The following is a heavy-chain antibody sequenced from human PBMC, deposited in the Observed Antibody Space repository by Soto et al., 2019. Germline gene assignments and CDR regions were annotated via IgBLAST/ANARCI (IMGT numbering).Heavy chain of an antibody. V-gene: IGHV4-59*08. CDR2: IYYSRST. CDR3: ARHGHWAPLDD. D-gene: IGHD3-16*01. J-gene: IGHJ4*02. Sequence: SETLSLTCTVSGGSISSYYWSWIRQPPGEGLEWIGSIYYSRSTYYNPSLRSRVTLSVDTSKNQFSLRLSSVTAADTAVYYCARHGHWAPLDDWGQGTLVTVSS. CDR1: GGSISSYY.